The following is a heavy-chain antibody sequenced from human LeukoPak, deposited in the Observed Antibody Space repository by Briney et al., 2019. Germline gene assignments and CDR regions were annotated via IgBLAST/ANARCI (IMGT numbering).Heavy chain of an antibody. V-gene: IGHV1-18*01. CDR1: GYSFSSYG. D-gene: IGHD4-17*01. CDR3: ARESGDYNSDY. J-gene: IGHJ4*02. CDR2: ISVYNGNT. Sequence: GASVKVSCKASGYSFSSYGVSWVRQAPGQGLEWMGWISVYNGNTKYAQKFQGRVTMTTDTSTSTAYMELRSLRSDDTAVYYCARESGDYNSDYWGQGTLVTVSS.